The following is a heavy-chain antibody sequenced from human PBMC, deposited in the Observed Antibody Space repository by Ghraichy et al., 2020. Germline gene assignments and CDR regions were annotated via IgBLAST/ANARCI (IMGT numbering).Heavy chain of an antibody. CDR1: GGTFSSYA. CDR2: IIPIFGTA. CDR3: ARDLPTMATTPQGS. V-gene: IGHV1-69*13. D-gene: IGHD5-24*01. J-gene: IGHJ3*01. Sequence: SVKVSCKASGGTFSSYAISWVRQAPGQGLEWMGGIIPIFGTANYAQKFQGRVTITADESTSTAYMELSSLRSEDTAVYYCARDLPTMATTPQGSWGQGTMVTVSS.